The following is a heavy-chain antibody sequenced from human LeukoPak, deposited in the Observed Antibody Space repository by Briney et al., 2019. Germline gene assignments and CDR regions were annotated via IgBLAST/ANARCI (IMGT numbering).Heavy chain of an antibody. Sequence: SETLSLTCAVYGGSFSGYYWSWIRQPPGKGLEWIGEINHSGSTNYNPSLKSRVTISVDTSKNQFSLKLSSVTAADTAVYYCARGLALAKVPTTWSSAEYFQHWGQGTLVTVSS. J-gene: IGHJ1*01. CDR2: INHSGST. CDR3: ARGLALAKVPTTWSSAEYFQH. V-gene: IGHV4-34*01. CDR1: GGSFSGYY. D-gene: IGHD2-21*01.